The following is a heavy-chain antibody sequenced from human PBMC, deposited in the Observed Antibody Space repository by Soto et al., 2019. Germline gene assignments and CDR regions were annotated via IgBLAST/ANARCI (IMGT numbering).Heavy chain of an antibody. J-gene: IGHJ6*02. CDR1: GGSISSGDYY. V-gene: IGHV4-30-4*01. CDR3: AGEFDYGLSYGMDV. D-gene: IGHD4-17*01. CDR2: IYYSGST. Sequence: QVQLQESGPGLVKPSQTLSLTCTVSGGSISSGDYYWSWIRQPPGKGLEWIGYIYYSGSTYYNPSPKGRVTISVGTSKNPFPLKLSSVTAADTAVYYCAGEFDYGLSYGMDVWGQGTTVTVSS.